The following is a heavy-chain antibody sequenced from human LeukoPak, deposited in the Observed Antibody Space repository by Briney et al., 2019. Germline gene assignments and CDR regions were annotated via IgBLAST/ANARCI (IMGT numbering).Heavy chain of an antibody. CDR2: INPNSGDT. CDR3: ARRTAAGRTNWFDP. CDR1: GYTFTGYY. D-gene: IGHD6-13*01. Sequence: ASVKVSCKASGYTFTGYYMHWVRQAPGQGLEWMGWINPNSGDTNYAQKFQGWVTMTRDTSISTAYMELSRLRSDDTAVYYCARRTAAGRTNWFDPWGQGTLVTVSS. V-gene: IGHV1-2*04. J-gene: IGHJ5*02.